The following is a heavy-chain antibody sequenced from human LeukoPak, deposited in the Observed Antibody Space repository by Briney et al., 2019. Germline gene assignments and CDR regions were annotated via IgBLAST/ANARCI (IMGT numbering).Heavy chain of an antibody. J-gene: IGHJ6*03. Sequence: ASVKVSCKVSGYTLTELSMHWVRQAPGKGLEWMGGFDPEDGETIYAQKFQGRVTITADESTSTAYMELSSLRSEDTAVYYCARGAVETRPYYYYYMDVWGKGTTVTVSS. V-gene: IGHV1-24*01. D-gene: IGHD5-24*01. CDR3: ARGAVETRPYYYYYMDV. CDR2: FDPEDGET. CDR1: GYTLTELS.